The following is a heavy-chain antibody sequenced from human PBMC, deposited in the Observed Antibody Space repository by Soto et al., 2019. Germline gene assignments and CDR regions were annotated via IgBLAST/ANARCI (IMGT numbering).Heavy chain of an antibody. CDR2: IKSKTDGGTT. CDR1: GFTFSNAW. D-gene: IGHD2-2*01. CDR3: TTDFWSRIVVVPAAIHYYYYGMDV. V-gene: IGHV3-15*07. J-gene: IGHJ6*02. Sequence: GGSLRLSCAASGFTFSNAWMNWVRQAPGKGLEWVGRIKSKTDGGTTDYAAPVKGRFTISRDDSKNTLYLQMNSLKTEETAVYYCTTDFWSRIVVVPAAIHYYYYGMDVWGQGTTVTVSS.